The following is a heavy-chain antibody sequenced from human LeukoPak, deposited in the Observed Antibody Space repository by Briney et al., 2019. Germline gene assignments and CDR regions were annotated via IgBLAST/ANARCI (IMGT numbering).Heavy chain of an antibody. CDR1: GFTFSSYA. J-gene: IGHJ4*02. Sequence: GGSLRHSCAASGFTFSSYAMSWVRQAPGKGLEWVSSFGTSGGTYYADSVRGRFTISRDNSKNTLFLQMNSLRADDTALYYCAKRALTGNYYFDYWGQGTLVTVSS. CDR2: FGTSGGT. CDR3: AKRALTGNYYFDY. V-gene: IGHV3-23*01.